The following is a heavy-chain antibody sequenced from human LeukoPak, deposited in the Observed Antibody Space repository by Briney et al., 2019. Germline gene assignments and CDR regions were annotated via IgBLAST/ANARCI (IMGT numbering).Heavy chain of an antibody. J-gene: IGHJ4*02. CDR2: ITSSGGST. Sequence: PEGSLRLSCAASGFTFSSSAMSWVRQAPGKGLEWVSAITSSGGSTYYADSVKGRFTISRDNSKNTLFLQMNSLRAEDTAVYYCAKRPPHCGGDCFGYWGQGTLVTVSS. V-gene: IGHV3-23*01. CDR1: GFTFSSSA. CDR3: AKRPPHCGGDCFGY. D-gene: IGHD2-21*01.